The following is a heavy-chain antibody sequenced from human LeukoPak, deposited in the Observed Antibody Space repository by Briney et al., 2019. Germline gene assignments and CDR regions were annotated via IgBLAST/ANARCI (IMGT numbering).Heavy chain of an antibody. CDR2: INSDGRST. CDR3: ARHSSGYYHYDY. Sequence: GGSLRLSCAASGFSFSSYWMHWVRHAPGKGLVWVSRINSDGRSTSYADSVKGRFPISRDNSKNTLHLQMNSLRAEDTAVYYCARHSSGYYHYDYWGPGTPVTVAS. CDR1: GFSFSSYW. V-gene: IGHV3-74*01. J-gene: IGHJ4*02. D-gene: IGHD3-22*01.